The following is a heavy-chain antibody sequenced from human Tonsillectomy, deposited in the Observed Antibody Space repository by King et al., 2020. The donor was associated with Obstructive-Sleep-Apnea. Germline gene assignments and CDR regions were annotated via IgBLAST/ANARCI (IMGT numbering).Heavy chain of an antibody. CDR3: ARVVVVSQYFDY. Sequence: VQLQESGPGLVKPSETLSLTCTVSGYSISSGYYWCWIRQPPGKGLEWIGSIYHSGSTYYNPSLKSRVTLSVDTSKNQFSLKLSSVTAADTAVYYCARVVVVSQYFDYWGQGTLVTVSS. V-gene: IGHV4-38-2*02. D-gene: IGHD2-2*01. CDR1: GYSISSGYY. J-gene: IGHJ4*02. CDR2: IYHSGST.